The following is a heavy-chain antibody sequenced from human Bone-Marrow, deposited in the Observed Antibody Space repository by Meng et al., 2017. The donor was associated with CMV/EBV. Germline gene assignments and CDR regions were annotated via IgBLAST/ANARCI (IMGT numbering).Heavy chain of an antibody. CDR3: ARSGSYRSILFDF. CDR1: GGSISSYY. CDR2: IYYSGST. D-gene: IGHD1-26*01. Sequence: ETLSLTCTVSGGSISSYYWNWIRQPPGKGLEWIGYIYYSGSTNYNPSLKSRVTISGDTSKNQFSLKLSSVTAADTAVYYCARSGSYRSILFDFWGQGTLVTVSS. J-gene: IGHJ4*02. V-gene: IGHV4-59*01.